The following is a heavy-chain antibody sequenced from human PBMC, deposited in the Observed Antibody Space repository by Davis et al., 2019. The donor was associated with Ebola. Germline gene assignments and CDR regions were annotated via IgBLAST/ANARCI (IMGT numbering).Heavy chain of an antibody. CDR3: ARGHNYAHEY. D-gene: IGHD4-11*01. CDR1: GYTFTDYN. CDR2: VILKSGAT. V-gene: IGHV1-2*06. J-gene: IGHJ4*02. Sequence: SVPVSCQASGYTFTDYNIHWMRQARGQGLEWLGRVILKSGATNYAQKFQGRVTMTRDTSISTVYMELSSLRYDDTADYYCARGHNYAHEYWGQGTLVTVSS.